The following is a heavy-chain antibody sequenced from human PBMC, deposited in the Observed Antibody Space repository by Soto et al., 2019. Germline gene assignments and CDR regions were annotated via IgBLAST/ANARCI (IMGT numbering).Heavy chain of an antibody. D-gene: IGHD5-18*01. Sequence: LRVSCAASGFTFSSYAMNWVRQAPGKGLEWVSAISGSGGSTYYADSVKGRFTISRDNSKNTLYLQMNSLRAEDTAVYYCAKDGPALLWLQGGHHAFAIWGRGTMVTVSS. J-gene: IGHJ3*02. CDR2: ISGSGGST. CDR1: GFTFSSYA. CDR3: AKDGPALLWLQGGHHAFAI. V-gene: IGHV3-23*01.